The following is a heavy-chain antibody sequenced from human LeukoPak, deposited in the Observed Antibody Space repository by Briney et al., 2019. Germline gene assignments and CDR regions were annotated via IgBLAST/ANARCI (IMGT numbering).Heavy chain of an antibody. V-gene: IGHV3-48*01. J-gene: IGHJ3*02. CDR1: GFTFSSYS. CDR2: ISSSSSTM. Sequence: GGSLRLSCAASGFTFSSYSMNWVRQAPGKGLEWVSYISSSSSTMYYADSVKGRFTISRDNAKNTLYLEMNSLRAEDTAVYYCARARYCSGGTCYYAFDIWGQGTMVTVSS. D-gene: IGHD2-15*01. CDR3: ARARYCSGGTCYYAFDI.